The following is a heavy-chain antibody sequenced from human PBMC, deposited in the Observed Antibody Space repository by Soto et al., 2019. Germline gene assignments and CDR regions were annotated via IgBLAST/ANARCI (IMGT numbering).Heavy chain of an antibody. Sequence: GASVKVSCKASGYTFTGYYMHWVRQAPGQGLEWKGWINPNSGGTNYAQKFQGWVTMTRDTSISTAYMELSRLRSDDTAVYYCATDIASGAFDIWGQGTMVTVSS. D-gene: IGHD6-13*01. J-gene: IGHJ3*02. CDR3: ATDIASGAFDI. V-gene: IGHV1-2*04. CDR1: GYTFTGYY. CDR2: INPNSGGT.